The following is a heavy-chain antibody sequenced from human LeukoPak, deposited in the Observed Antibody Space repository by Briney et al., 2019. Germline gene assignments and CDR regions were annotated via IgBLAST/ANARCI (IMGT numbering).Heavy chain of an antibody. Sequence: SETLSLICAVSGGSFRGYYWSWIRQPPGKGLEWIGETNHSGSTNYNPSLKSRVTISLDTSMKKFSLKLNSVTAADTAVYYCASNEICSTTCPLDYWGQGTLVTVSS. D-gene: IGHD2-2*01. CDR1: GGSFRGYY. CDR2: TNHSGST. V-gene: IGHV4-34*01. CDR3: ASNEICSTTCPLDY. J-gene: IGHJ4*02.